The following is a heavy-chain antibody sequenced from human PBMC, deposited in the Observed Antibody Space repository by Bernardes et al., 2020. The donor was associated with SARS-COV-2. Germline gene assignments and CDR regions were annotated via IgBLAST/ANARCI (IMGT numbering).Heavy chain of an antibody. Sequence: SETLSLTRTVSGGSISSNSYNWGWIRERKGKELEWIRSIYDSRSTYYNPSLKSRVTISVDTYKNQFSLKLSSVTAADTAVYYCARQNLQGNWFDPWGQGNLVT. V-gene: IGHV4-39*01. J-gene: IGHJ5*02. CDR1: GGSISSNSYN. CDR3: ARQNLQGNWFDP. CDR2: IYDSRST. D-gene: IGHD4-4*01.